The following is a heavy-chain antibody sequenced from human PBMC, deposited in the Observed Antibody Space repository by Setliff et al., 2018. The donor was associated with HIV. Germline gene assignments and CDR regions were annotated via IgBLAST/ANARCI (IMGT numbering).Heavy chain of an antibody. J-gene: IGHJ4*02. D-gene: IGHD3-22*01. Sequence: ASVKVSCKASGYTFTGYYLHWLRQAPGQGLEWMGYIIPDSGDTKYSQRFQGRVTMTRDTSITTAYMELSRLRSDDTAVYYCARVGGTYSYDTDGFFSFYFEIWGRGTLVTVSS. CDR2: IIPDSGDT. CDR3: ARVGGTYSYDTDGFFSFYFEI. CDR1: GYTFTGYY. V-gene: IGHV1-2*02.